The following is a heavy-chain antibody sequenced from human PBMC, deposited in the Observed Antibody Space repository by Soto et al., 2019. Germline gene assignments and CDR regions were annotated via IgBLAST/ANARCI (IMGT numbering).Heavy chain of an antibody. CDR1: GGTFSRYS. Sequence: QVQLVQSGAEVKKPGSSVKVSCKASGGTFSRYSITWVRQAPGHGLEWIGRIIPIFGIASYAQKFQGRVTITAAEYTSXAXMXXSSLRSDDTAVYYCAREDRDRETGLVPAAIDGMDVWGQGTTVTVSS. J-gene: IGHJ6*02. CDR3: AREDRDRETGLVPAAIDGMDV. D-gene: IGHD2-2*01. V-gene: IGHV1-69*08. CDR2: IIPIFGIA.